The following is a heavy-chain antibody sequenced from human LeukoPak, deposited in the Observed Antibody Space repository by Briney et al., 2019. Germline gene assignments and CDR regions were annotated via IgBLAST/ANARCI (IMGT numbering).Heavy chain of an antibody. J-gene: IGHJ3*02. CDR3: ASPLNARSRNAFDI. D-gene: IGHD1-14*01. V-gene: IGHV3-7*03. Sequence: PGGSLRLSCAASGFTFSSYRMTWVRQAPGKGLEWVANIKQDGSENYYVDSVKGRFTISRDNAKNTLYLQMNSLRAEDTAVYYCASPLNARSRNAFDIWGQGTMVTVSS. CDR1: GFTFSSYR. CDR2: IKQDGSEN.